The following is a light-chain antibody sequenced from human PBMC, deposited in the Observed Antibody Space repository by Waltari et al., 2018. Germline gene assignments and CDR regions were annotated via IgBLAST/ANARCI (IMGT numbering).Light chain of an antibody. J-gene: IGKJ5*01. CDR2: YAS. CDR3: QQYNRWPPIT. Sequence: EIVMTQSPATLSVSPGETATVSCRASQSVSSNVAWYQKKPGQAPRLLIYYASTRATSIPAKFRGSGSGTEFTLTISSLQSEDFAVYYCQQYNRWPPITFGHGTRLEIK. V-gene: IGKV3-15*01. CDR1: QSVSSN.